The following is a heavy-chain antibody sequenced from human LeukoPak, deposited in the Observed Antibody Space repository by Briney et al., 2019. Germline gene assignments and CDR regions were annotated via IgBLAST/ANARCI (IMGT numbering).Heavy chain of an antibody. J-gene: IGHJ4*02. V-gene: IGHV3-74*01. CDR2: IHSDGRST. Sequence: GGSLRLSCAASGFTLSSYWMHWVRQGPGKGLVWVSRIHSDGRSTDYADSVKGRFTISRDNAKNTLNLQMNSLRAEDTAVYYCARDPRGGTLDYWGQGALVAVSS. D-gene: IGHD3-10*01. CDR1: GFTLSSYW. CDR3: ARDPRGGTLDY.